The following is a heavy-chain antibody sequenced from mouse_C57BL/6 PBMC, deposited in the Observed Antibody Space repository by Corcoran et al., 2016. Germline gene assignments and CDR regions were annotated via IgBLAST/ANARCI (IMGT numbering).Heavy chain of an antibody. CDR1: GYTFTDYY. D-gene: IGHD1-1*01. J-gene: IGHJ2*01. CDR2: IYPGSGNT. V-gene: IGHV1-76*01. CDR3: ASGVGTTVFDY. Sequence: QVQLKQSGAELVRPGASVKLSCKASGYTFTDYYINWVKQRPGQGLEWIARIYPGSGNTYYNEKFKGKATLTAEKSSSTAYMQLSSLTSEDSAVYCCASGVGTTVFDYWGQGTTLTVSS.